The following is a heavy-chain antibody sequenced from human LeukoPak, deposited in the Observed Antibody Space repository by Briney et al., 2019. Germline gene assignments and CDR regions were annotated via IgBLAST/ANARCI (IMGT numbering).Heavy chain of an antibody. CDR3: ARDPAAAGTVWLDP. CDR1: GFTFSSYS. V-gene: IGHV3-21*06. Sequence: NPGGSLRLSCVASGFTFSSYSMNWARQAPGKGLEWVSSITTRSSYIYYADSVRGRFTISRDDAKNSLYLQMNSLRADDTAVYYCARDPAAAGTVWLDPWGQGTLVTVSS. J-gene: IGHJ5*02. CDR2: ITTRSSYI. D-gene: IGHD6-13*01.